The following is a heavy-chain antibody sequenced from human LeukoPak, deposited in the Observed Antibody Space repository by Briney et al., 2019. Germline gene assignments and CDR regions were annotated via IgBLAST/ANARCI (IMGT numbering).Heavy chain of an antibody. J-gene: IGHJ4*02. V-gene: IGHV1-69*04. CDR1: GGTFSSYA. CDR2: IIPILGIA. D-gene: IGHD5-18*01. Sequence: SVKVSCKASGGTFSSYAISWVRQAPGQGLEWMGRIIPILGIANYAQKFQGRVTITADKSTSTAYMELSSLGSEDTAVYYCARTSRARRLPYYFDYWGQGTLVTVSS. CDR3: ARTSRARRLPYYFDY.